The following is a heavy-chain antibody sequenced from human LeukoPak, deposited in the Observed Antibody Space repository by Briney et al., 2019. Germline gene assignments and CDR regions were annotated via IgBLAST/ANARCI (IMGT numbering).Heavy chain of an antibody. Sequence: SVKVSCKVSGYTLTELSMHWVRQAPGKGLEWMGGIIPIFGTANYAQKFQGRVTITADKSTSTAYMELSSLRSEDTAVYYCARTSSSWYYNYWGQGTLVTVSS. CDR2: IIPIFGTA. CDR3: ARTSSSWYYNY. D-gene: IGHD6-13*01. CDR1: GYTLTELS. J-gene: IGHJ4*02. V-gene: IGHV1-69*06.